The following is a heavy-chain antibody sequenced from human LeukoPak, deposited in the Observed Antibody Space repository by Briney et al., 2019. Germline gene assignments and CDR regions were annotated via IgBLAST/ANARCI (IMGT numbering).Heavy chain of an antibody. D-gene: IGHD3-22*01. V-gene: IGHV4-4*02. CDR1: GGSISSSNW. J-gene: IGHJ4*02. CDR2: IYHSGST. Sequence: AETLSLTCAVSGGSISSSNWWSWVRQPPGKGLEWIGEIYHSGSTNYNPSLKSRVTISVDKSKNQFSLKLSSVTAADTAVYYCARQGPHLIYDSSGYYKYWGQGTLVTVSS. CDR3: ARQGPHLIYDSSGYYKY.